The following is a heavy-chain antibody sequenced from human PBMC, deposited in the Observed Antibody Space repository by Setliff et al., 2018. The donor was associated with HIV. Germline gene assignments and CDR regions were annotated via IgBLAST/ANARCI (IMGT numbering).Heavy chain of an antibody. V-gene: IGHV4-39*01. CDR2: IYYSGST. D-gene: IGHD5-18*01. Sequence: PSETLSLTCSVSGDSIRTSSSFWGWVRQPPGKGLEWLGSIYYSGSTHYNPSLMSRVTVSVDTSKNHFSLKLSSVTAADTAVYYCARIGYNYAYFFDYWGQGALVTVSS. CDR1: GDSIRTSSSF. CDR3: ARIGYNYAYFFDY. J-gene: IGHJ4*02.